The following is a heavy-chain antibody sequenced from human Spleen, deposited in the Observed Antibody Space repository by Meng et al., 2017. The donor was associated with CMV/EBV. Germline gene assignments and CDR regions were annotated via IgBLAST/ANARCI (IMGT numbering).Heavy chain of an antibody. CDR3: ARGGYDSYDAFDI. J-gene: IGHJ3*02. Sequence: GESLKISCAASGFTFSSYGMHWVRQAPGKGLEWVALIWYDGSNEKYADSVKGRFTISRDYSKSTLYLQMNSLRVEDTAVYYCARGGYDSYDAFDIWGQGTMVTVSS. V-gene: IGHV3-33*01. CDR2: IWYDGSNE. CDR1: GFTFSSYG. D-gene: IGHD3-3*01.